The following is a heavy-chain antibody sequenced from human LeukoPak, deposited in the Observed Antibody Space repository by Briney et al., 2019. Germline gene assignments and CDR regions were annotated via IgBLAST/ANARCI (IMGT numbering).Heavy chain of an antibody. J-gene: IGHJ4*02. D-gene: IGHD6-19*01. Sequence: GGSLRLSCAASGFTFSSYSMNWVRQAPGKGLEWVSYISSSSSTIYYADSVKGRFTISRDNSKYTLYLQMHSLRVEDTAVYYCAKDARRSDGWYFFDHWGQGTLVTVSS. V-gene: IGHV3-48*01. CDR2: ISSSSSTI. CDR3: AKDARRSDGWYFFDH. CDR1: GFTFSSYS.